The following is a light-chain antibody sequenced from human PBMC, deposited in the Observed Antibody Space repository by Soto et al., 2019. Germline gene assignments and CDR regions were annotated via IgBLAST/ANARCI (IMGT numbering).Light chain of an antibody. J-gene: IGKJ4*01. Sequence: DIVVTQSPLSLPVTPGEPASMSCRSRQSLLHINGYNYLDWYLQKPGQSPQLLIYLASSRASGVPDRFSGSGSGTDFTLKISRVEAEDFGVYYCIQTLQTPFTFGGGTKVDIK. CDR3: IQTLQTPFT. V-gene: IGKV2-28*01. CDR1: QSLLHINGYNY. CDR2: LAS.